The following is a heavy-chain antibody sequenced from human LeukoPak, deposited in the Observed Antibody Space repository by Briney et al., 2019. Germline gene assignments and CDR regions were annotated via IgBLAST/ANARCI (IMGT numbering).Heavy chain of an antibody. D-gene: IGHD3-3*01. Sequence: SQTLSLTCTVSGGSISSGSYYWGWIRQPAGKGLEWIGHIYTSGSTSYNPSFKSRVTISVDTSKNQFSLKLSSVTAADTAVYYCARRRITIFGVVTDAFDIWGQGTMVTVSS. J-gene: IGHJ3*02. CDR1: GGSISSGSYY. CDR2: IYTSGST. V-gene: IGHV4-61*09. CDR3: ARRRITIFGVVTDAFDI.